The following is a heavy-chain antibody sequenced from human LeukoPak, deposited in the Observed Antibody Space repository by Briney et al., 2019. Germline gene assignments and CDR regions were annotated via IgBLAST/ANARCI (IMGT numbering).Heavy chain of an antibody. J-gene: IGHJ4*02. CDR1: GYTFTSYY. CDR3: ARNRGSYQGDY. Sequence: EASVKVSCKASGYTFTSYYMHWVRQAPGQGLEWMGIINPSGGSTSHAQKFQGRVTMTRDTSTSTVYMELSSLRSEDTAVYYCARNRGSYQGDYWGQGTLVTVSS. D-gene: IGHD1-26*01. V-gene: IGHV1-46*03. CDR2: INPSGGST.